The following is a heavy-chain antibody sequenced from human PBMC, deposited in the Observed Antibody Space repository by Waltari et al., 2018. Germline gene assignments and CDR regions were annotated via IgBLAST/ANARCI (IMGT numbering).Heavy chain of an antibody. CDR2: IKSKTDGGTT. CDR3: TTDLVGATGPDY. CDR1: GFNFGDYA. J-gene: IGHJ4*02. Sequence: EVQLVESGGGLVQPGRSLRLYCTASGFNFGDYAVTWLRQAPGKGLEWVGRIKSKTDGGTTDYAAPVKGRFTISRDDSKNTLYLQMNSLKTEDTAVYYCTTDLVGATGPDYWGQGTLVTVSS. V-gene: IGHV3-15*01. D-gene: IGHD1-26*01.